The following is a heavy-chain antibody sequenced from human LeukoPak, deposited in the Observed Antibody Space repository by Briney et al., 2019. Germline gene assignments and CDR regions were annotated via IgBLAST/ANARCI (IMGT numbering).Heavy chain of an antibody. Sequence: NPSETLSLTCTVSGGSINNYYWTWIRQPPGKGLESIGFIYYSGRTIYNPSFESRVTISVDTSKNRFSLKLNSVTAADTAVYYCARMEEGLGYCRGSGCYWLDPWGQGTLVTVSS. CDR1: GGSINNYY. CDR2: IYYSGRT. D-gene: IGHD2-2*01. V-gene: IGHV4-59*01. J-gene: IGHJ5*02. CDR3: ARMEEGLGYCRGSGCYWLDP.